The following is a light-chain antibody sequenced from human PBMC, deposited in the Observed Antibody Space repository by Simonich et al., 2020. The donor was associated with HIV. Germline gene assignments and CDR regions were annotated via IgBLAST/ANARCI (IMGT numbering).Light chain of an antibody. J-gene: IGKJ4*01. Sequence: DIQMTQSPSSVSASVGDRVTITCRASQGISSWVAWYQQKTGKVPKLLIDAASRLQSGVPSRFSGSGSGTDFTLTISSLQPEDFATYYCQQTNILPLTFGGGTKVELK. V-gene: IGKV1-12*01. CDR2: AAS. CDR1: QGISSW. CDR3: QQTNILPLT.